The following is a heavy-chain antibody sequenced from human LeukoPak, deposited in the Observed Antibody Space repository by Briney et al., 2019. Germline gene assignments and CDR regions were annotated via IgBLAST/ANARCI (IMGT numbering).Heavy chain of an antibody. CDR3: ARGILL. CDR1: GYSISSDYF. D-gene: IGHD2-15*01. J-gene: IGHJ4*02. Sequence: SETLSLTCAASGYSISSDYFWGWIRQPPGKGLEYIGAIYHSGSTYYNPSLKSRVIISVDTSNNQFSLKLNSVTAADTAVYYCARGILLWGQGTLVTVSS. CDR2: IYHSGST. V-gene: IGHV4-38-2*01.